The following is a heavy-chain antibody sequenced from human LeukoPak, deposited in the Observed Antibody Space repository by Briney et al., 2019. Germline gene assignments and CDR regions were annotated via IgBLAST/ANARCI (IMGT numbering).Heavy chain of an antibody. CDR3: ARVKGVVAVNWFDP. J-gene: IGHJ5*02. CDR2: IYYSGST. D-gene: IGHD2-15*01. Sequence: ASETLSLTCTVSGGSISSYYWSWIRQPPGKGLEWIGYIYYSGSTSYNPSLKSRVTISVDTSKNQFSLKLSSVTAADTAVYYCARVKGVVAVNWFDPWGQGTLVTVSS. V-gene: IGHV4-59*01. CDR1: GGSISSYY.